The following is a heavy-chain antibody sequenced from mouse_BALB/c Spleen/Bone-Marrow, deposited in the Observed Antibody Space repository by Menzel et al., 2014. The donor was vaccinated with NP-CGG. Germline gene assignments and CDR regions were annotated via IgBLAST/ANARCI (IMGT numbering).Heavy chain of an antibody. CDR3: ARKGYGNYHYYAMDY. D-gene: IGHD2-1*01. CDR1: GYTFXSYW. Sequence: QVQLQQSGAELAKPGASVKMSCKASGYTFXSYWMYWIKQRPGQGLEWIGYINPSTGYTEYNQKFKDKATLTADKSSNTAYMQLSSLTSEDPAVYYCARKGYGNYHYYAMDYWGQGTSVTVSS. J-gene: IGHJ4*01. V-gene: IGHV1-7*01. CDR2: INPSTGYT.